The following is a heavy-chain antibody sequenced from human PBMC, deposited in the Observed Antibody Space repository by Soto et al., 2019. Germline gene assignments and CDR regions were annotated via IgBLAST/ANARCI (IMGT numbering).Heavy chain of an antibody. D-gene: IGHD4-17*01. CDR2: VISLFGTA. CDR3: AREVGYGDFSAALLD. V-gene: IGHV1-69*01. CDR1: GGTFSSHS. Sequence: VPLMQSGAEVKKPGSSVKVSCKASGGTFSSHSINWVRQAPGQGLEWMGGVISLFGTANYAHNFKGRVTITADQSTSTAYMELNSLRSDDTAVYYCAREVGYGDFSAALLDWGQGTLVTVSS. J-gene: IGHJ4*02.